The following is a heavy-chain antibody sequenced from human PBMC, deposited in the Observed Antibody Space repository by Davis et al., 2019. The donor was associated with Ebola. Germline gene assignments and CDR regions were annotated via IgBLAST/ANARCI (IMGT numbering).Heavy chain of an antibody. J-gene: IGHJ4*02. CDR2: ITTNGWST. CDR1: GFAFSNYN. V-gene: IGHV3-48*01. CDR3: ARETPISSRSDW. D-gene: IGHD2-2*01. Sequence: PGGSLRLSCTASGFAFSNYNMNWVRQAPGKGLEWVSSITTNGWSTYYADPVKGRFIISRDNAKNSLFLQMHSLRGDDTAVYFCARETPISSRSDWWGQGTLVTVSS.